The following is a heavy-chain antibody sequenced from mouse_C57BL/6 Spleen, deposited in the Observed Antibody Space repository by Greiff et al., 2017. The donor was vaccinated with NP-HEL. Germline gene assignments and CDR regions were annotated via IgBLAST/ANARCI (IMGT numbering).Heavy chain of an antibody. CDR1: GYTFTDYY. Sequence: VQLQQSGPELVKPGASVKISCKASGYTFTDYYMNWVKQSHGKSLEWIGDINPNNGGTSYNQKFKGKATLTVDKSSSTAYMELRSLTSEDSAVYYCARGGIGYYGYWGQGTTLTVSS. CDR2: INPNNGGT. CDR3: ARGGIGYYGY. J-gene: IGHJ2*01. V-gene: IGHV1-26*01. D-gene: IGHD1-1*01.